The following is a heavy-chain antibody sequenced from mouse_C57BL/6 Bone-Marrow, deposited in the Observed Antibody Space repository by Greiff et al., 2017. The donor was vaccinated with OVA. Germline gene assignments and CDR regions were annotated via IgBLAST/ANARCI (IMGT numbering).Heavy chain of an antibody. V-gene: IGHV6-3*01. J-gene: IGHJ2*01. D-gene: IGHD1-1*01. Sequence: LVESGGGLVQPGGSMTLSCVASGFTFSNYWMNWVRQSPEKGLEWVAQIRLKSDNYATHYAESVKGRFTISRDDSKSSVYLQMNNLRAEDTGIYYCTPYYYGSSPPFDYWGQGTTLTVSS. CDR2: IRLKSDNYAT. CDR3: TPYYYGSSPPFDY. CDR1: GFTFSNYW.